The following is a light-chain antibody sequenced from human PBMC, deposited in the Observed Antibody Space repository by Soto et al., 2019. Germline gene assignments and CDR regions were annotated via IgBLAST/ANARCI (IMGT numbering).Light chain of an antibody. CDR2: EVT. CDR1: SSDIGAYDY. Sequence: QSVLTQPPSASGSPGQSITISCTGTSSDIGAYDYVSWYQQHPGKVPKLIIHEVTRRPSGVPDRFSASKSGNTASLAISGLQSEDEADYYCATWDVSLSVWVFGGGTKVTVL. J-gene: IGLJ3*02. CDR3: ATWDVSLSVWV. V-gene: IGLV2-8*01.